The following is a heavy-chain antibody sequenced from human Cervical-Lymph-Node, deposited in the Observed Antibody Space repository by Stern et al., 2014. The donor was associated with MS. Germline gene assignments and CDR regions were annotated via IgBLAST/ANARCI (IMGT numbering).Heavy chain of an antibody. Sequence: VQLVEPGPGLVKPSGTLSLTCAVSGGSISSNNWWSWVRQPPGKGLEWIGELHPSGSHHYSPSLKSRVTISVDESKNQFSLKVSSVTAADTAVYYCAESKGAAALDFWGQGYLVTVSS. CDR3: AESKGAAALDF. J-gene: IGHJ4*02. D-gene: IGHD6-13*01. V-gene: IGHV4-4*02. CDR1: GGSISSNNW. CDR2: LHPSGSH.